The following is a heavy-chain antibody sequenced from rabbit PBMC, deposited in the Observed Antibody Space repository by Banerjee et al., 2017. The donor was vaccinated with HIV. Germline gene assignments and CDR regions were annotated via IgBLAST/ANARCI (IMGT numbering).Heavy chain of an antibody. CDR1: GFDFSSYYY. CDR2: IYADSSGGT. Sequence: QSLEESGGGLVKPGGTLTLTCKASGFDFSSYYYMCWVRQAPGKGLEWIACIYADSSGGTDYASWAKGRFTISKTSPTTVTLQMTYLTAADTATYFCVSWDGYAGYPYAFNLWGPGTLVTDS. D-gene: IGHD6-1*01. CDR3: VSWDGYAGYPYAFNL. V-gene: IGHV1S40*01. J-gene: IGHJ4*01.